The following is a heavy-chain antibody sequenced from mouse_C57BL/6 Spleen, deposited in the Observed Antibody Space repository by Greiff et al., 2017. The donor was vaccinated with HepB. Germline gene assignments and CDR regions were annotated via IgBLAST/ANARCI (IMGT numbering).Heavy chain of an antibody. CDR3: MRLRRDYAMDY. J-gene: IGHJ4*01. CDR2: INSDGSAI. V-gene: IGHV11-2*01. CDR1: GFTFSGFW. Sequence: EVMLVETGGGLVQPGGSRGLSCEGSGFTFSGFWMSWVRQTPGKTLEWIGDINSDGSAINYAPSIKDRFTIFRDNDKSTLYLQMSNVRSEDTATYFCMRLRRDYAMDYWGQGTSVTVSS. D-gene: IGHD2-12*01.